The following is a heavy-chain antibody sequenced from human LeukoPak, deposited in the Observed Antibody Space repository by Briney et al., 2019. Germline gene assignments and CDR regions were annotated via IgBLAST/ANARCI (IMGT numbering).Heavy chain of an antibody. J-gene: IGHJ1*01. CDR1: GFTFSSYW. V-gene: IGHV3-74*01. CDR3: ARAPSEIGGYYPEYFRH. D-gene: IGHD3-22*01. Sequence: GGSLTLSCAAYGFTFSSYWMHWVRQAPGKGLVWVSRIKSGGSTNYADSVKGRFTISRDNAKNTLSLQMNSLRAEDTGVYYCARAPSEIGGYYPEYFRHWGQGTLVTVSS. CDR2: IKSGGST.